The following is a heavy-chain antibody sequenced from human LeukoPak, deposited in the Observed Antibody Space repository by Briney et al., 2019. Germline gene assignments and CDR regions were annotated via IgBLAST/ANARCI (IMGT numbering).Heavy chain of an antibody. Sequence: PGGSLRLSCAASGFTFSDYYMSWIRQAPGKGLEWVSYISGGGNTIYYPDSVKGRFTISRDNAKNSVFLQMNSLRAEDTAVYYCAKNAERLELRNAFDIWGQGTMVTVSS. CDR3: AKNAERLELRNAFDI. J-gene: IGHJ3*02. D-gene: IGHD1-7*01. V-gene: IGHV3-11*01. CDR1: GFTFSDYY. CDR2: ISGGGNTI.